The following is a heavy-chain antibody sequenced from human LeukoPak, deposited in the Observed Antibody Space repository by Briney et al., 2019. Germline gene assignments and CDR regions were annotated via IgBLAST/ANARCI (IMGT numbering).Heavy chain of an antibody. CDR3: ASCHCTNGVCYGECEYFQH. CDR1: GYTFTGYY. Sequence: ASVKVSCKASGYTFTGYYIHWVRQAPGQGLEWMGWISPYNGNTNYAQKLQGRVTMTTDTSTSTAYMELRSLRSDDTAVYYCASCHCTNGVCYGECEYFQHWGQGTLVTVSS. D-gene: IGHD2-8*01. V-gene: IGHV1-18*04. J-gene: IGHJ1*01. CDR2: ISPYNGNT.